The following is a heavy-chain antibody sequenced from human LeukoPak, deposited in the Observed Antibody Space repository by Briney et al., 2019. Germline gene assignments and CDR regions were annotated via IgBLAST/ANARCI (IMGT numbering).Heavy chain of an antibody. CDR3: ARLGDPVRGVDQAAS. Sequence: GESLKISCKGSGYFFTTYWISWVRPMPGKGLEWMGKIDPSDSYTNYSPSFQGHVTISVDKSISTAYLQWNSLKASDTAMYYCARLGDPVRGVDQAASWGQGTLVSVSS. CDR2: IDPSDSYT. CDR1: GYFFTTYW. D-gene: IGHD3-10*01. J-gene: IGHJ4*02. V-gene: IGHV5-10-1*01.